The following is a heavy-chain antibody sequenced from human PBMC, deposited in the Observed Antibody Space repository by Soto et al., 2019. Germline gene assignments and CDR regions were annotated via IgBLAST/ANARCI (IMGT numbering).Heavy chain of an antibody. CDR2: ISYDGSNK. CDR1: GFTFSSYG. Sequence: GGSLRLSCAASGFTFSSYGMHWVRQAPGKGLEWVAVISYDGSNKYYADSVKGRFTISRDNSKNTLYLQMNSLRAEDTAVYYCAKERAFRSSWPFDYWGQGTLVPVSS. CDR3: AKERAFRSSWPFDY. J-gene: IGHJ4*02. D-gene: IGHD6-13*01. V-gene: IGHV3-30*18.